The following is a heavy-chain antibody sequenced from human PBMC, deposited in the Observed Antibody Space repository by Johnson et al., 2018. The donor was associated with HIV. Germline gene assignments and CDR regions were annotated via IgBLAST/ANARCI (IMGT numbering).Heavy chain of an antibody. Sequence: EVLLLESGGGLVQPGGSLGLSCAASGFIFNKYAMTWVRQAPGKGLEWVSVIYSGGSTYYADSVKGRFTISRDNSKNTLYLQMNSLNAEDTAVYYCASSFYQQLRAFDIWGQGTMVTVSS. CDR2: IYSGGST. CDR1: GFIFNKYA. D-gene: IGHD6-13*01. J-gene: IGHJ3*02. V-gene: IGHV3-23*03. CDR3: ASSFYQQLRAFDI.